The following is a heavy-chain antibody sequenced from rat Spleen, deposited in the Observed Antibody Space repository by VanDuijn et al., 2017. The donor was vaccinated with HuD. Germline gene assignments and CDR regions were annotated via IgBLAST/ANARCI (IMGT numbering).Heavy chain of an antibody. V-gene: IGHV2-43*01. CDR1: GFSLTNFH. Sequence: QVQLKESGPGLVQPSQTLSLTCTVSGFSLTNFHVSWVRQPPGKGLEWMGLICTGGSTSYNSLLESRLSISRDTSKSQVFLKMNSPQTEDTATYYCARANRDTYAHFDYWGQGVMVTVSS. CDR3: ARANRDTYAHFDY. J-gene: IGHJ2*01. CDR2: ICTGGST. D-gene: IGHD2-5*01.